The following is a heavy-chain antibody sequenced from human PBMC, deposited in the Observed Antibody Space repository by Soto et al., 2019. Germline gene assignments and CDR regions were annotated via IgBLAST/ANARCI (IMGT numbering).Heavy chain of an antibody. V-gene: IGHV4-59*08. J-gene: IGHJ3*01. CDR3: ARRKGYWSAKEAFDL. CDR1: GGSVSSTF. Sequence: QVQLQESGPGLVKPSETLSLTCTVSGGSVSSTFWNWFRQAPGKGLEWIGYIKHSGSSNYSPSLKSRITMAVDPSKSQFSLKLNSLSAADTAVYYCARRKGYWSAKEAFDLWGQGTLVTVSS. CDR2: IKHSGSS. D-gene: IGHD2-15*01.